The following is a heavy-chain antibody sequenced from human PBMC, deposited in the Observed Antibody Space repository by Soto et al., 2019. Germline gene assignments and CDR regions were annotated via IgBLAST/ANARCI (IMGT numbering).Heavy chain of an antibody. J-gene: IGHJ6*02. Sequence: GESLKTSFNGSGYSLNSYWFSLGRQKPGKGVGWGGNIDCRECYTNFRRSFQGHVTLSADTSINNAYLPWYKLKAWDTDRYLCARQDFWGQGTTVTVSS. V-gene: IGHV5-10-1*01. CDR3: ARQDF. CDR1: GYSLNSYW. CDR2: IDCRECYT.